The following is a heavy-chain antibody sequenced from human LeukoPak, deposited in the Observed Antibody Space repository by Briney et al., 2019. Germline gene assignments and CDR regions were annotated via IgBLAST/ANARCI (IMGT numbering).Heavy chain of an antibody. CDR1: GGSISSYY. V-gene: IGHV4-59*01. J-gene: IGHJ4*02. D-gene: IGHD3-22*01. CDR2: IYYSGST. CDR3: AGESYDSSGYYYVDY. Sequence: SETLSLTCTVSGGSISSYYWSWIRQPPGKGLEWIGYIYYSGSTNYNPSLKSRVTISVDTSKNQFSLKLSSVTAADTAVYYCAGESYDSSGYYYVDYWGQGTLVTVSS.